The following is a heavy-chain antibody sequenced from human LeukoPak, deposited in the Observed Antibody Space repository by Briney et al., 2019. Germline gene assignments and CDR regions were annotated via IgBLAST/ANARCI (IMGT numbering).Heavy chain of an antibody. Sequence: SETLSLTCAVYGGSFSGYYWSWIRQPPGKGLEWIGEINHSGSTNYNPSLKSRVTISVDTSKTQFSLKLSSVTAADTAVYYCARVDYGDYTNFDYWGQGTLVTVSS. CDR1: GGSFSGYY. V-gene: IGHV4-34*01. CDR2: INHSGST. J-gene: IGHJ4*02. CDR3: ARVDYGDYTNFDY. D-gene: IGHD4-17*01.